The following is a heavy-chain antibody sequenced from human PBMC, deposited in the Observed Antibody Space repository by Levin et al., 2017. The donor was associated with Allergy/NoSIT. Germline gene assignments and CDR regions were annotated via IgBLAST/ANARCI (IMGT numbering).Heavy chain of an antibody. CDR3: ARDSGSGLDY. V-gene: IGHV3-13*01. CDR1: GFTFSTYG. D-gene: IGHD6-19*01. Sequence: QTGGSLRLSCAASGFTFSTYGMDWVRQATGKGLEWVSHIGSAGDTWYPDSVKGRFTISRENAKNSLYLQMNSLRAGDTAVYYCARDSGSGLDYWGQGTLVTVSS. J-gene: IGHJ4*02. CDR2: IGSAGDT.